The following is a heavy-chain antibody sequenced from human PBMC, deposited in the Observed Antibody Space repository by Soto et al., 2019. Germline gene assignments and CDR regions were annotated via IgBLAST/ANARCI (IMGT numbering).Heavy chain of an antibody. CDR1: GGSISSYY. V-gene: IGHV4-4*07. Sequence: SETLSLTCTVSGGSISSYYWSWIRQPAGKGLEWIGRIYTSGSTNYNPSLKSRVTMSVDTSKNQFSLKLSSVTAADTAVYYGAGGEYSSGYNWFDPWGQGTLVTVSS. D-gene: IGHD5-18*01. CDR2: IYTSGST. J-gene: IGHJ5*02. CDR3: AGGEYSSGYNWFDP.